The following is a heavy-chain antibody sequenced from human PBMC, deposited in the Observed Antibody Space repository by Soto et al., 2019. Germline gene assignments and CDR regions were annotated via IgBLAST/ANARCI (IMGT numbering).Heavy chain of an antibody. CDR2: INHSGST. CDR1: GGSFSGYY. Sequence: PSETLSLTCAVYGGSFSGYYWSWIRQPPGKGLEWIGEINHSGSTNYNPSLKSRVTISVDTSKNQFSLKLSSVTAADTAVYYCARAAGGGYCSGGSCYSRAFDIWGQGTMVTVSS. J-gene: IGHJ3*02. D-gene: IGHD2-15*01. V-gene: IGHV4-34*01. CDR3: ARAAGGGYCSGGSCYSRAFDI.